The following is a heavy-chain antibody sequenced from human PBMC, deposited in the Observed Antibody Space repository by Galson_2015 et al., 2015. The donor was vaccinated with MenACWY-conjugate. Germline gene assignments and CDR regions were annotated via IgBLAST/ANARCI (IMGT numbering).Heavy chain of an antibody. CDR1: GYSFTNYW. V-gene: IGHV5-51*01. J-gene: IGHJ6*02. Sequence: QSGAEVKKPGESLKISCTGSGYSFTNYWIGWVRQMPGKGLEWMGLINPGLVNPGDSNIRYSPSFQGQVTISADESISTAYLQWSSLKASDTAMYYCARHPPGGRGMDVWGRGTTVTVSS. CDR3: ARHPPGGRGMDV. D-gene: IGHD2-15*01. CDR2: INPGLVNPGDSNI.